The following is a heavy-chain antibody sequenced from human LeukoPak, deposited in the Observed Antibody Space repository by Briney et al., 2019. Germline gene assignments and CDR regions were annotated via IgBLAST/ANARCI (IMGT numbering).Heavy chain of an antibody. CDR2: INAGHGNT. D-gene: IGHD1-14*01. V-gene: IGHV1-3*01. Sequence: GASVKVSCKASGYTFTSYAIQWLRQAPGQRLEWMGWINAGHGNTKYSQKFQGRVTTTRDTSASTAYMELSSLRSEDTAVYCCAKGAGFAEPLPEYWGQGTLLTVSS. CDR1: GYTFTSYA. CDR3: AKGAGFAEPLPEY. J-gene: IGHJ4*02.